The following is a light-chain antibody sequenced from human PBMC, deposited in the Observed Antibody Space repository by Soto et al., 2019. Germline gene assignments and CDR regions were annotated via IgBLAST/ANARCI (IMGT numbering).Light chain of an antibody. V-gene: IGLV4-69*01. CDR2: LNSDGSH. J-gene: IGLJ1*01. CDR3: QTWGTGIHRV. CDR1: SGHSSYA. Sequence: QLVLTQSPSASASLGASVKLTCTLSSGHSSYAIAWHQQQPEKGPRYLMKLNSDGSHSKGDGIPDRFSGSSSGAERYLTISSLQSEDEADYYCQTWGTGIHRVFGTGTKVTVL.